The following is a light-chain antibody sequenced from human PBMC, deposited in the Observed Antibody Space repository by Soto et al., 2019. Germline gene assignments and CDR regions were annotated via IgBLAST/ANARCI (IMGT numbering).Light chain of an antibody. J-gene: IGLJ2*01. CDR2: DVS. V-gene: IGLV2-14*01. CDR3: SSYTSSIL. CDR1: SSNVGGYNY. Sequence: QSALTQPASVSGSPGQSITISCNETSSNVGGYNYVSWYQQHPGKAPKLMIYDVSNRPSGVSNRFSGSKSGNTASLTISGLQAEDEADYYCSSYTSSILFGGGTKLTVL.